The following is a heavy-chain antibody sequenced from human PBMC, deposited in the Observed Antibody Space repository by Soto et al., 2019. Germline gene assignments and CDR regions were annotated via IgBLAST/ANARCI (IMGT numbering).Heavy chain of an antibody. CDR1: GFTFDDYA. Sequence: EVQLVESGGGLVQPGRSLRLSCAASGFTFDDYAMHWVRQAPGKGLGWVSGISWNSGSIGYADSVKGRFTISRDNAKNSLYLQMNSLRAEDTALYYCAKVVVAGHDAFDIWGQGTMVTVSS. CDR3: AKVVVAGHDAFDI. V-gene: IGHV3-9*01. D-gene: IGHD2-15*01. CDR2: ISWNSGSI. J-gene: IGHJ3*02.